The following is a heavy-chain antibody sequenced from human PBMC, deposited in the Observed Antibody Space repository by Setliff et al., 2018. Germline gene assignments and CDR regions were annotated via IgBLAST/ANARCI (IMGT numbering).Heavy chain of an antibody. V-gene: IGHV4-38-2*01. CDR3: ARGLIGYDSSGYWD. J-gene: IGHJ4*02. CDR1: GYSIIGGYY. Sequence: PSETLSLTCGVSGYSIIGGYYWGWIRQPPGKGLEWIGNIHHGGSTYYNPSLKNRVTISVGTSKNHFSLTLISVTAADTAMYYCARGLIGYDSSGYWDWGQGTLVTVSS. D-gene: IGHD3-22*01. CDR2: IHHGGST.